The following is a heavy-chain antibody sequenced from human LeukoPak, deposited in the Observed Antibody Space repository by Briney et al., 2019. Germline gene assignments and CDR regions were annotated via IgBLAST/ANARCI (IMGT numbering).Heavy chain of an antibody. CDR2: IGPGDGET. CDR1: GYSLTELS. D-gene: IGHD3-9*01. Sequence: GASVKVSCKVSGYSLTELSIHWVRQAPGKGLEWMGCIGPGDGETNYAQKFQGRVTMTEDTSTDTAYMELSSLRSDDTAVYYCATTRLVPLYYYGMDVWGPGTTVAVSS. V-gene: IGHV1-24*01. J-gene: IGHJ6*02. CDR3: ATTRLVPLYYYGMDV.